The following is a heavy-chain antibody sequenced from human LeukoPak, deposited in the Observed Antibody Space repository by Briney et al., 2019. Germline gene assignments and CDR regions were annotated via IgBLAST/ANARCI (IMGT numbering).Heavy chain of an antibody. CDR3: ARDTRYYDYVPDWFDP. J-gene: IGHJ5*02. D-gene: IGHD3-16*01. CDR2: IYTSGST. CDR1: GGSISSGSYY. V-gene: IGHV4-61*02. Sequence: PSQTLSLTCTVSGGSISSGSYYWSWIRQPAGKGLEWIGRIYTSGSTNYNPSLKSRVTMSVDTSKIQFSVKLSSVTAADTAVYYCARDTRYYDYVPDWFDPWGQGTLVTVSS.